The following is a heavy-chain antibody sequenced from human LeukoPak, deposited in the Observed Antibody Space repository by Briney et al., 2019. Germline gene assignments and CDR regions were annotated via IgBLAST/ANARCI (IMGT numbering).Heavy chain of an antibody. CDR2: IHYSGST. CDR3: ARSVSWGLLVRDDAFDI. V-gene: IGHV4-59*08. Sequence: SETLSLTCSVSGGSISSYHWIWIRQPPGKGLEWIGYIHYSGSTNYNPSLKSRVTTSVDTSKKQFSLKLRSVTAADTAVYYCARSVSWGLLVRDDAFDIWGQGTMVTVSS. CDR1: GGSISSYH. D-gene: IGHD2-21*01. J-gene: IGHJ3*02.